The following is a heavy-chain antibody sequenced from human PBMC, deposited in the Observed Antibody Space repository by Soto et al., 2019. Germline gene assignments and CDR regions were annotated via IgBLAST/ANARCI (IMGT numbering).Heavy chain of an antibody. CDR1: GFTFSRYT. D-gene: IGHD2-21*02. CDR2: ISSNSDTT. Sequence: VQLVESGGGVVQPGRSLRLSCAASGFTFSRYTMHWVRLPPGKGLQWISHISSNSDTTYYADSVKGRFTVSRDNAKNALFLQMNSLRDDDTATYYCARLPKGSLVTAWGQGARVTVSS. V-gene: IGHV3-48*02. CDR3: ARLPKGSLVTA. J-gene: IGHJ4*02.